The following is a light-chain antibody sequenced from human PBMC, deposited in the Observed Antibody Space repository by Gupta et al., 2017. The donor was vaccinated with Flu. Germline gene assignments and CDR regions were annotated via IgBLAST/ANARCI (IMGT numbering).Light chain of an antibody. J-gene: IGKJ5*01. CDR3: QQYNNWPIT. CDR1: QSVSSN. CDR2: GPS. V-gene: IGKV3-15*01. Sequence: EIVMTQSPATLSVSPGERATLSCRASQSVSSNLAWYQQKFGQAPRLLIYGPSTTATGIPARFSGSGSGTEFTLTISSLQSEDFAVYYCQQYNNWPITFGQGTRLEIK.